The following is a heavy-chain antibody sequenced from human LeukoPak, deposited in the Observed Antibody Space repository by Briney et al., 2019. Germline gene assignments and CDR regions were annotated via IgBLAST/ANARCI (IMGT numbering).Heavy chain of an antibody. Sequence: GSLRLSCEGSDFIFSTFWMSWVRQAPGKGLEWVSAISDSGTSTYCADSVKGRFTISRDNSKNTLYLQMNSLIAEDTAVYYCAREANATPYSSSWYGWFDPWGQGTLVTVSS. J-gene: IGHJ5*02. CDR3: AREANATPYSSSWYGWFDP. CDR2: ISDSGTST. V-gene: IGHV3-23*01. D-gene: IGHD6-13*01. CDR1: DFIFSTFW.